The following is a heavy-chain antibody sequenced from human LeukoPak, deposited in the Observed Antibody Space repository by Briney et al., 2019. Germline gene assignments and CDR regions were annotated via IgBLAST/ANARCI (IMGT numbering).Heavy chain of an antibody. CDR1: GFVFSVSY. CDR2: IKPDGCEK. Sequence: GGSLRLSCAASGFVFSVSYMSGVRKAPGKGLEGVATIKPDGCEKHHVESVSGRFTISRDNTNDSLFLQMHRLRVDDTAVYYCVRGGTYWSVSWGQGTLVNVS. J-gene: IGHJ5*01. V-gene: IGHV3-7*01. CDR3: VRGGTYWSVS.